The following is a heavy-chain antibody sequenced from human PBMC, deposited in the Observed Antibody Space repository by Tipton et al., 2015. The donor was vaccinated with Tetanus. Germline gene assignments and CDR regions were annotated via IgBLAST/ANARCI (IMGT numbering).Heavy chain of an antibody. CDR1: GGSIGSSDYY. CDR2: IYYSGIP. J-gene: IGHJ4*02. Sequence: TLSLTCTLSGGSIGSSDYYWSWVRQPPGEGLGWIGSIYYSGIPYYNPSLKSRVTISVDTSKDQFSLKLSSVTAADTAMYYCVRLVEMTTCFDFWGQGTLVTVSS. D-gene: IGHD5-24*01. V-gene: IGHV4-39*01. CDR3: VRLVEMTTCFDF.